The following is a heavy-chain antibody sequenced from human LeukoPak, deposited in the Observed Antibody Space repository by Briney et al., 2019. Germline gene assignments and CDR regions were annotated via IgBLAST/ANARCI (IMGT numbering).Heavy chain of an antibody. V-gene: IGHV3-23*01. CDR2: ISGSGGST. CDR3: AKGGHGYYYYYYGMDV. D-gene: IGHD3-16*01. Sequence: PGGSLRLSCAASGFTLSSYAMSWVRQAPGKGLEWVSAISGSGGSTYYADSVKGRFTISRDNSKNTLYLQMNSLRAEDTAVYYCAKGGHGYYYYYYGMDVWGQGTTVTVSS. J-gene: IGHJ6*02. CDR1: GFTLSSYA.